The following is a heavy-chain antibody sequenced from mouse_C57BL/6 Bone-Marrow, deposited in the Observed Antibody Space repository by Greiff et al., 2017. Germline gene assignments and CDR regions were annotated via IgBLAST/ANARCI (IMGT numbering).Heavy chain of an antibody. J-gene: IGHJ3*01. CDR1: GYTFTSYW. D-gene: IGHD2-4*01. CDR2: INPSSGSS. CDR3: ARSAIYYDYFAWCAY. Sequence: VQLQQSGAELAKPGASVKLSCKASGYTFTSYWLHWVKQRPGQGLEWIGYINPSSGSSKYNQKFKDKATLTADKSSSPAYMQLSSLTYEDSAVYYSARSAIYYDYFAWCAYGGEGTLVTVSA. V-gene: IGHV1-7*01.